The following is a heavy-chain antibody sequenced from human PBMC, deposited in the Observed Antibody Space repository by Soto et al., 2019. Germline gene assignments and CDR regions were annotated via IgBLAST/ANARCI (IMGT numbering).Heavy chain of an antibody. D-gene: IGHD2-2*01. CDR1: GGSISSSSYY. V-gene: IGHV4-39*01. Sequence: SETLSLTCTVSGGSISSSSYYWGWIRQPPGKGLEWIGSIYYSGSTYYNPSLKSRVTISVDTSKNQFSLKLSSVTAADTAVYYCARQSLGYCSSTSCYEWGYYYYGMDVWGQGTTVTV. CDR2: IYYSGST. CDR3: ARQSLGYCSSTSCYEWGYYYYGMDV. J-gene: IGHJ6*02.